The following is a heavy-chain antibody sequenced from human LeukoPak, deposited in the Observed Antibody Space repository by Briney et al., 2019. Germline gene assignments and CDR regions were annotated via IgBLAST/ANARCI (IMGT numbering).Heavy chain of an antibody. V-gene: IGHV4-31*03. CDR2: IYYSGST. Sequence: SGTLSLTCTVSGGSITSGGYYWGWIRQHPGKGLEWIGYIYYSGSTYYNPSLKSRVTISVDTSKNQFSLKLSSVTAADTAVYYCARDLRGLHDAFDIWGQGTMVTVSS. D-gene: IGHD3/OR15-3a*01. J-gene: IGHJ3*02. CDR1: GGSITSGGYY. CDR3: ARDLRGLHDAFDI.